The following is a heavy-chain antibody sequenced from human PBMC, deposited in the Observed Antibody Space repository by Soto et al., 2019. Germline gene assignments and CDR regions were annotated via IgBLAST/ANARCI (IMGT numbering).Heavy chain of an antibody. CDR3: ARQDTVRSPRPGSFDY. CDR2: TYYRPKWYS. Sequence: SQTLSLTCAISGDSVSSNSAAWNWIRQSPSRGLEWLGRTYYRPKWYSDYAVSVKSRITINPDTSKNQFSLQLNSVTPEDTAVHYCARQDTVRSPRPGSFDYWGQGTLVTVSS. D-gene: IGHD2-15*01. V-gene: IGHV6-1*01. J-gene: IGHJ4*02. CDR1: GDSVSSNSAA.